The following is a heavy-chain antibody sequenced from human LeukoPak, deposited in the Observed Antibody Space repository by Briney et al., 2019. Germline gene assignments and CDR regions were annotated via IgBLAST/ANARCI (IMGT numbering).Heavy chain of an antibody. J-gene: IGHJ5*02. Sequence: GGSLRLSCAASGFTFSSYSMNWVRQAPGKGLEWVSSISSSSSYIYYADSVKGRFTISRDNAKNSLYLQMNSLRAEDTAVYYCARDLLRAARHSYWFDPWGQGTLVTVSS. CDR1: GFTFSSYS. V-gene: IGHV3-21*01. D-gene: IGHD6-6*01. CDR2: ISSSSSYI. CDR3: ARDLLRAARHSYWFDP.